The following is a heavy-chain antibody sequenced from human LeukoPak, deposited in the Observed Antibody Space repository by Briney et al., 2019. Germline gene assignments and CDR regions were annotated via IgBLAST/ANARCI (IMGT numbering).Heavy chain of an antibody. Sequence: GGSLRLSCAASGFTFSSYAMSWVRQAPGKGLEWVSAISGSGGSTYYADSVKGRFTISRDNSKNTLYLQMNSLRAEDTAVYYCVKFFRSSGGYFDYWGRGTLVTVSS. D-gene: IGHD6-19*01. CDR3: VKFFRSSGGYFDY. CDR1: GFTFSSYA. V-gene: IGHV3-23*01. J-gene: IGHJ4*02. CDR2: ISGSGGST.